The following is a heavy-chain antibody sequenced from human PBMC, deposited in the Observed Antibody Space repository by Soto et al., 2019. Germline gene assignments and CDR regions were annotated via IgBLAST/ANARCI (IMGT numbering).Heavy chain of an antibody. Sequence: QVQLVQSGAEVKKPGSSVKVSCKASGGTFSSYAISWVRQAPGQGLEWMGGIIPIFGTANYAQKFQGRVRITADKSRSTAYMELSSLRSEDTAVYYWARVDCTNGVCYRGGGYFDYWGQGTLVTVSS. J-gene: IGHJ4*02. D-gene: IGHD2-8*01. V-gene: IGHV1-69*06. CDR1: GGTFSSYA. CDR3: ARVDCTNGVCYRGGGYFDY. CDR2: IIPIFGTA.